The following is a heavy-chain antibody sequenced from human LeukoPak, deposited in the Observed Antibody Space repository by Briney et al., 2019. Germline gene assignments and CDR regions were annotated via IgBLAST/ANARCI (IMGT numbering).Heavy chain of an antibody. D-gene: IGHD3-3*01. J-gene: IGHJ6*03. CDR3: ARGGELSGYVYYYYMDV. Sequence: GASVKVSCKASGGTFSSYAISWVRQAPGQGLEWMGEIIPIFGTANYAQKFQGRVTITTDESTSTAYMELSSLRSEDTAVYYCARGGELSGYVYYYYMDVWGKGTTVTVSS. V-gene: IGHV1-69*05. CDR1: GGTFSSYA. CDR2: IIPIFGTA.